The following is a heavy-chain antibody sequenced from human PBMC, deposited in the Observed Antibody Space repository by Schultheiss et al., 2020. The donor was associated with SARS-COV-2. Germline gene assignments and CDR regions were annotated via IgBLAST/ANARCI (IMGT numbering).Heavy chain of an antibody. D-gene: IGHD3-10*01. J-gene: IGHJ4*02. CDR3: ARGPHYYGSGQRDY. Sequence: SETLSLTCTVSGGSISSGGYYWSWIRQHPGKGLEWIGYIYYSGSTYYNPSIKSRVTISVDTSKNQFSLKLSSVTAADTAVYYCARGPHYYGSGQRDYWGQGTLVTVSS. CDR1: GGSISSGGYY. V-gene: IGHV4-31*03. CDR2: IYYSGST.